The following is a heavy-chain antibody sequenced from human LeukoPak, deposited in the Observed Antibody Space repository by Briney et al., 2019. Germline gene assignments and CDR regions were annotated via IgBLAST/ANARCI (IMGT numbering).Heavy chain of an antibody. CDR3: AKDRGNYYDTSTMDY. J-gene: IGHJ4*02. V-gene: IGHV3-33*06. CDR1: GFTLSSVG. CDR2: IWYDGRYT. D-gene: IGHD3-22*01. Sequence: GGSLRLSCAASGFTLSSVGMHWVRQAPGKGLEWVVVIWYDGRYTYYADSVKGRFTISRDSSKNTVYLQMKSLRAEDTGFYYCAKDRGNYYDTSTMDYWGQGTLVTVSS.